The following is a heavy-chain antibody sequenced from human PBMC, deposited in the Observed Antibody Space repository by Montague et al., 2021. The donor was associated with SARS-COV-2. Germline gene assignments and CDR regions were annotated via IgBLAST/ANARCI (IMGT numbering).Heavy chain of an antibody. J-gene: IGHJ4*02. D-gene: IGHD3-9*01. V-gene: IGHV3-33*01. CDR2: IWYDGSNK. CDR1: GFTFSSYG. Sequence: SLRLSCAASGFTFSSYGMHWVRQAPGKGLEWVAVIWYDGSNKYYADSVKGRFTISRDNSKNTLYLQMSSLRAEDTAVYYCARDFGILTGTAPEDYWGQGTLVTVSS. CDR3: ARDFGILTGTAPEDY.